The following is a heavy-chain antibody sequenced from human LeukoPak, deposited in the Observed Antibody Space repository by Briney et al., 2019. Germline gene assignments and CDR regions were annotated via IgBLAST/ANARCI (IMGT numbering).Heavy chain of an antibody. CDR1: GFTFSNAW. V-gene: IGHV3-15*01. CDR3: TTAPKIYCSGGSCYSGYYYGMDV. CDR2: IKSKTDGGTT. D-gene: IGHD2-15*01. Sequence: PGGSLRLSCAASGFTFSNAWMSWVRQAPGKGLEWVGRIKSKTDGGTTDYAAPVKGRFTISRDDSKNTLYLQMNSLKNEDTAVYYCTTAPKIYCSGGSCYSGYYYGMDVWGQGTTVTVSS. J-gene: IGHJ6*02.